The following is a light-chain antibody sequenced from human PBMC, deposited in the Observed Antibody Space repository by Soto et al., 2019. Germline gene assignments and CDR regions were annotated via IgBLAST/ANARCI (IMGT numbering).Light chain of an antibody. V-gene: IGKV3-11*01. CDR1: QSVSKY. Sequence: EIVLTQSPATLSLSPGERATLSCRASQSVSKYLAWYQQKPGQAPRLLIHDASNRATGIPARFSGIGSGTDFTLTISSLEPEDFGVYYCQQRSNWPQITFGGGTKVEIK. CDR3: QQRSNWPQIT. J-gene: IGKJ4*01. CDR2: DAS.